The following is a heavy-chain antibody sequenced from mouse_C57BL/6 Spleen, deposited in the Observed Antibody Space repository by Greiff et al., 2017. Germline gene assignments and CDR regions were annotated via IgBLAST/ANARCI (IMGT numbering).Heavy chain of an antibody. J-gene: IGHJ2*01. CDR3: ARSSYGSSYFDY. D-gene: IGHD1-1*01. Sequence: QVQLQQSGAELVRPGTSVKVSCKASGYAFTNYLIEWVKQRPGQGLEWIGVINPGSGGTNYNEKFKGKATLTADKSSSTAYMQLSSLTSEDSAVYFCARSSYGSSYFDYWGQGTTLTVSS. CDR2: INPGSGGT. CDR1: GYAFTNYL. V-gene: IGHV1-54*01.